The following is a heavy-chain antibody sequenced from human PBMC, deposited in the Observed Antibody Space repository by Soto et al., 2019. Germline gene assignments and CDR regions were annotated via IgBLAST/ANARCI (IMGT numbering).Heavy chain of an antibody. CDR2: IKQDGSEK. CDR1: GFTFSSYW. Sequence: EVQLVESEGGLVQPGGSLRLSCAASGFTFSSYWMSWVRQAPGKGLEWVANIKQDGSEKYYVDSVKGRFTISRDNAKNSLYLQMNSLRAEDTAVYYCAREGGMGYCSGGSCYWGQGTLVTVSS. D-gene: IGHD2-15*01. V-gene: IGHV3-7*01. CDR3: AREGGMGYCSGGSCY. J-gene: IGHJ4*02.